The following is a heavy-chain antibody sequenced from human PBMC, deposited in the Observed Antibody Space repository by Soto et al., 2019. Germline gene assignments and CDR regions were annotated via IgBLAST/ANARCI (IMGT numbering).Heavy chain of an antibody. D-gene: IGHD3-9*01. CDR2: ISSSSSYI. V-gene: IGHV3-21*01. CDR1: GFTFSSYS. Sequence: GGSLRLSCAASGFTFSSYSMNWVRQAPGKGLEWVSSISSSSSYIYYADSVKGRFTISRDNAKNSLYLQMNSLRAEDTAVYYCARDHYDILTGIFDHFDYWGQGTLVTVSS. CDR3: ARDHYDILTGIFDHFDY. J-gene: IGHJ4*02.